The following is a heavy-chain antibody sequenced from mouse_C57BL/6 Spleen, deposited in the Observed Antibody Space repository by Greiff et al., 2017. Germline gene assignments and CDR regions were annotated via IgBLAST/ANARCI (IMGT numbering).Heavy chain of an antibody. Sequence: VQLQQPGAELVRPGSSVKLSCKASGNTFTSYWMHWVKQRPIQGLEWIGNIDPSASETHYNQKFKDKATLTVDKSSSTAYMQLSSLTSEDSAVYYCARRADLLWYFDVGGTGTTVTVSS. CDR3: ARRADLLWYFDV. CDR2: IDPSASET. J-gene: IGHJ1*03. CDR1: GNTFTSYW. D-gene: IGHD2-1*01. V-gene: IGHV1-52*01.